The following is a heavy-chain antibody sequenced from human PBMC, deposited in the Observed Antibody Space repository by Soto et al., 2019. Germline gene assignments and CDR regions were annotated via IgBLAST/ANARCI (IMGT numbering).Heavy chain of an antibody. J-gene: IGHJ4*02. Sequence: VASVKVSCKASGYTFTSYDLHWVRQAPGQRLEWMGWINAGNGNTKYSQKFQNRVTITRDTSASTAYMELSRLRYYDTAVYYCATDKISGILDYWGQGTLVTVSS. CDR3: ATDKISGILDY. D-gene: IGHD1-20*01. CDR2: INAGNGNT. CDR1: GYTFTSYD. V-gene: IGHV1-3*01.